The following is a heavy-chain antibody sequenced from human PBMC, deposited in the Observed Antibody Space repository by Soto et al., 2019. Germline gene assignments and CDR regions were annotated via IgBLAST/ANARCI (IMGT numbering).Heavy chain of an antibody. CDR3: ARCDGGSCYIFDY. V-gene: IGHV4-30-2*01. CDR2: IYHSEST. D-gene: IGHD2-15*01. CDR1: GGSISSGGYS. J-gene: IGHJ4*02. Sequence: QRQLQESGSGLVKPSQTLSLTCAVSGGSISSGGYSWSWIRQPPGKGLEWIGYIYHSESTYYNPSLRSRVTISVDRSKNQFSLKLSSVTAADTAVYYCARCDGGSCYIFDYWGQGTLVTVSS.